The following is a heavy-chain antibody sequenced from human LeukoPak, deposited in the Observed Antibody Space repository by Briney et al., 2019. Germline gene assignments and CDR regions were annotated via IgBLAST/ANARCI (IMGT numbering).Heavy chain of an antibody. V-gene: IGHV4-59*01. CDR2: IYYSGST. D-gene: IGHD3-10*01. CDR3: ARNYLWFGEFYAFDI. CDR1: GGSISSYY. Sequence: SETLSLTCTVSGGSISSYYWSWIRQPPGKGLEWIGYIYYSGSTNYNGTTNYNPSLKSRVTISVDTSKNQFSLKLSSVTAADTAVYYCARNYLWFGEFYAFDIWGQGTMVTVSS. J-gene: IGHJ3*02.